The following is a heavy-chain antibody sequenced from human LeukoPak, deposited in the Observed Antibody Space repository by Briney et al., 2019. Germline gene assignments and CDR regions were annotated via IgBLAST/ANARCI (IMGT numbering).Heavy chain of an antibody. CDR2: MNPDSGNT. Sequence: ASVKVSCKASRYTFTSNDINWVRRATGQGLEWMGWMNPDSGNTGYAQKFQGRVTMTRNTSISTAYMELSSLRSEDTAVYYCARVRYSWKGFDIWGQGTMVTVSS. CDR3: ARVRYSWKGFDI. D-gene: IGHD1-20*01. J-gene: IGHJ3*02. CDR1: RYTFTSND. V-gene: IGHV1-8*01.